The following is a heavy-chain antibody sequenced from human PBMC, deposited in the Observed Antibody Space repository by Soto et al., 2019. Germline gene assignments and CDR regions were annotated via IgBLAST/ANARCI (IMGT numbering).Heavy chain of an antibody. J-gene: IGHJ6*03. D-gene: IGHD3-3*01. V-gene: IGHV1-18*01. Sequence: ASVKVSCKASGYTFTSYGISWVRQAPGQGLEWMGWISAYNGNTNYAQKLQGRVTMTTDTSTSTAYMELRSLRSDDTAVYYCAGGTSRFLEWLNRAPLYYYYYMDVWGKGTTVTVSS. CDR3: AGGTSRFLEWLNRAPLYYYYYMDV. CDR1: GYTFTSYG. CDR2: ISAYNGNT.